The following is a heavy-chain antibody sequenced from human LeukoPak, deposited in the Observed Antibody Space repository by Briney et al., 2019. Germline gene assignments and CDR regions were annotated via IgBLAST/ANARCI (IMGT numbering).Heavy chain of an antibody. CDR1: GGSFSGYY. CDR3: ARVKYDYVWGSYRDIDLTDY. D-gene: IGHD3-16*02. J-gene: IGHJ4*02. CDR2: INHSGST. V-gene: IGHV4-34*01. Sequence: TSETLSLTCAVYGGSFSGYYWSWIRQPPGKGLEWVGEINHSGSTNYNPSLKSRVTISVDTSKNQFSLKLSSVTAADTAVYYCARVKYDYVWGSYRDIDLTDYWGQGTLVTVSS.